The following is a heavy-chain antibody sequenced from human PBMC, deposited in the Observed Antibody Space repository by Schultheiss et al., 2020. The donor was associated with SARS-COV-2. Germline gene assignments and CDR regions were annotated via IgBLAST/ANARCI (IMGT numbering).Heavy chain of an antibody. CDR3: ARGRYCSSTSCYWGWYFDL. J-gene: IGHJ2*01. CDR2: IYHSGST. D-gene: IGHD2-2*01. CDR1: GGSLSGDY. Sequence: SQTLSLTCAVSGGSLSGDYWSWIRQSPGKGLEWIGEIYHSGSTYYNPSLKSRVTISVDTSKNQFSLKLSSVTAADTAVYYCARGRYCSSTSCYWGWYFDLWGRGTLVTVSS. V-gene: IGHV4-34*01.